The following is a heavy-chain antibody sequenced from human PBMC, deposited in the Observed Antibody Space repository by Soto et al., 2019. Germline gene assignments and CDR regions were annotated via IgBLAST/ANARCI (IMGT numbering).Heavy chain of an antibody. CDR1: GFTFSSYW. J-gene: IGHJ4*02. Sequence: PGGSMRLSCAASGFTFSSYWMHWVRQAPGKGLVWVSRINNDGSSTSYADSVKGRFTISRDNAKNTLYLQMNSLRAEDTAVYYCTRVYYGEDYWGQGTLVTVSS. CDR2: INNDGSST. D-gene: IGHD4-17*01. CDR3: TRVYYGEDY. V-gene: IGHV3-74*01.